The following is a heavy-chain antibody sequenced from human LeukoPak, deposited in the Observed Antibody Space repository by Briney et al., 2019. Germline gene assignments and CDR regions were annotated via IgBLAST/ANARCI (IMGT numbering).Heavy chain of an antibody. D-gene: IGHD6-13*01. CDR1: GFTFSSYG. CDR3: AKDRRALYSIAAAGTFDY. Sequence: QPGRSLRLSCAASGFTFSSYGMHWVRQAPGKGLEWVAVISYDGSNKYYADSVKGRFTISRDNSKNTLYLQVNSLRAEDTAVYYCAKDRRALYSIAAAGTFDYWGQGTLVTVSS. J-gene: IGHJ4*02. CDR2: ISYDGSNK. V-gene: IGHV3-30*18.